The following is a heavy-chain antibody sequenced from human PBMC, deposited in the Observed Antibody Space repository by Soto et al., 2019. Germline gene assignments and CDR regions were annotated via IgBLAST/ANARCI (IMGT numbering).Heavy chain of an antibody. D-gene: IGHD1-26*01. CDR2: ISYDGSNK. V-gene: IGHV3-30-3*01. J-gene: IGHJ6*02. Sequence: GGSLRLSCAASGFTFSSYAMHWVRQAPGKGLEWVAIISYDGSNKYYAGSVKGRFTISRDNSKNTLYLQMNSLRAEDTAIYYCAKRFSDAWEAGMDVWGQGTTVTVSS. CDR1: GFTFSSYA. CDR3: AKRFSDAWEAGMDV.